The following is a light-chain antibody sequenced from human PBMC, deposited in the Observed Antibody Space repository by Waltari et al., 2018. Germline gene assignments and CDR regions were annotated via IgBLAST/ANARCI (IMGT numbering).Light chain of an antibody. V-gene: IGKV3-20*01. CDR1: QSVGDSD. CDR3: HQYGSAPL. J-gene: IGKJ4*01. Sequence: NVLTQSPDTLSLSPGATATTACRASQSVGDSDLAWYQQKPVQSPRHLIYAASNRASGISDRFSGSGSGRDFTLTISSLEPEDFAVYYCHQYGSAPLFGGGTKVESK. CDR2: AAS.